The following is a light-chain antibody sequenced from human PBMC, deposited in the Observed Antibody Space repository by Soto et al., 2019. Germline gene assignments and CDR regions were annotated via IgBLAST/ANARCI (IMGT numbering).Light chain of an antibody. J-gene: IGKJ1*01. CDR3: QQYNSYWT. CDR1: QSISSW. V-gene: IGKV1-5*01. Sequence: DIQLTQSPSTLSASLGDRLTITCRASQSISSWLAWYQQKPGKAPKLLIYDASSLESGVPSRLSGSGSGTEFTLTIRSLKPDDFATYYCQQYNSYWTFGQGTKVDIK. CDR2: DAS.